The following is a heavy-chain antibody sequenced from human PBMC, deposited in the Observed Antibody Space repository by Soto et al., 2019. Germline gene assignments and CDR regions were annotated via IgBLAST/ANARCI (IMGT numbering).Heavy chain of an antibody. CDR2: IYHSGST. Sequence: PSETLSLTCSVSGDSISNSRFYWAWIRQPPGEGLEWIGYIYHSGSTYYNPSLKSRVTISVDRSKNQFSLKLSSVTAADTAVYYCARVPGPWGQGTLVTVS. CDR3: ARVPGP. CDR1: GDSISNSRFY. V-gene: IGHV4-39*07. J-gene: IGHJ5*02.